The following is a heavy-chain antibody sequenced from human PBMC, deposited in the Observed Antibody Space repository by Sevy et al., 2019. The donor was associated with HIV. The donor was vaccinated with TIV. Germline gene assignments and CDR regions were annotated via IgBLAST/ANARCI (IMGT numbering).Heavy chain of an antibody. V-gene: IGHV1-18*01. D-gene: IGHD2-2*01. Sequence: ASVKVSCKTFGYTFKTYGISWVRQAPGQGLEWMGWISAYSGDTNFAQKFQGGVTMTKDTSTSTAYMEQRSLRSDDTAGYVCAGVKPQGVVIIPGSMGGGVDYWGQGTVVTVSS. CDR2: ISAYSGDT. CDR1: GYTFKTYG. CDR3: AGVKPQGVVIIPGSMGGGVDY. J-gene: IGHJ4*02.